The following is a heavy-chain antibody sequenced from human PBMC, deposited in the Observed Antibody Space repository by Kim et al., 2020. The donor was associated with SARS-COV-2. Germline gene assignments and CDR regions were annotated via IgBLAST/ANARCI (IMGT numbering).Heavy chain of an antibody. D-gene: IGHD6-13*01. Sequence: GGSLRLSCAASGITVSSNYMSWVRQAPGKGLEWVSVIYSGGSTYYADSVKGRFSMSRDHSKNMVFLQMNSLRPEDTAVYYCASQPDSSRWYYYYYFLDVWGKGTAVTFAS. J-gene: IGHJ6*03. V-gene: IGHV3-66*04. CDR3: ASQPDSSRWYYYYYFLDV. CDR1: GITVSSNY. CDR2: IYSGGST.